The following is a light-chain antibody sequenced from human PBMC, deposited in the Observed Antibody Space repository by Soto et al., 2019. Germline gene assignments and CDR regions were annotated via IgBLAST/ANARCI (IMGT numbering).Light chain of an antibody. V-gene: IGKV1-39*01. CDR3: QQYYSYPRT. Sequence: SQMTQSPSSPFAGVGDRVTITCWASESISNFLNWYQQKPGKAPKLLIYAASTLQSGVPSRFSGSGSGTDFTLTISCLQSEDFATYYCQQYYSYPRTFGQGTKVDI. CDR2: AAS. CDR1: ESISNF. J-gene: IGKJ1*01.